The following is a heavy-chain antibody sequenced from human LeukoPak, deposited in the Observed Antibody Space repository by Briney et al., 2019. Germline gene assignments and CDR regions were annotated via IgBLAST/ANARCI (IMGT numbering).Heavy chain of an antibody. J-gene: IGHJ4*02. V-gene: IGHV3-21*04. CDR2: INNDGDKR. Sequence: GGSLRLSCEASGLSFRSHIMNWVRRPPGKGLEWIASINNDGDKRYYADSVKGRFIISRDNAKKSLSLQMNSLTADDTAVYFCARGANYPDYWGQGTLVTVSS. CDR1: GLSFRSHI. D-gene: IGHD5-24*01. CDR3: ARGANYPDY.